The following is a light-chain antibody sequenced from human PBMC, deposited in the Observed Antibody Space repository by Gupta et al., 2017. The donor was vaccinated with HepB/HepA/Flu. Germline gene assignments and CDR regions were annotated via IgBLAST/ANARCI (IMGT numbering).Light chain of an antibody. Sequence: DIVMTQSPDSLAVSLGERATINCKSSQSLLYSSNNKNYLAWYQQKPGQPPKLLIYWASTRGSGVPDRFSGRGSGTDFTLTISSLQAEDVAVYHCQQYDNTPWTFGQGTKVEI. CDR2: WAS. CDR3: QQYDNTPWT. V-gene: IGKV4-1*01. CDR1: QSLLYSSNNKNY. J-gene: IGKJ1*01.